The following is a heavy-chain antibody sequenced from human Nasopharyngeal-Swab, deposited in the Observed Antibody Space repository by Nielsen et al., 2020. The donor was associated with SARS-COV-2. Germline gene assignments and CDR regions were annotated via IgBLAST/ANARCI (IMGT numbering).Heavy chain of an antibody. Sequence: ASVKVSCKASGYTFTSYYMHWVRQAPGQGLEWMGIINPSGGSTSYAQKFQGRVTMTRDKSTRTVYMELSSLRSEDTAVYYCARGPTTIAALDYWGQGTLVTVSS. CDR3: ARGPTTIAALDY. J-gene: IGHJ4*02. V-gene: IGHV1-46*01. D-gene: IGHD6-6*01. CDR2: INPSGGST. CDR1: GYTFTSYY.